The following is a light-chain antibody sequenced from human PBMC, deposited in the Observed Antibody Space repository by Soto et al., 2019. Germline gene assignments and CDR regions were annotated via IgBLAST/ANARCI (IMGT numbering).Light chain of an antibody. CDR2: GAS. CDR1: QTIASNY. J-gene: IGKJ3*01. CDR3: HQYSDSPLT. V-gene: IGKV3-20*01. Sequence: ELVLTQSPGTLSLSPVERATLSCRASQTIASNYLAWYQQRPGQAPRLLIYGASTRATGIPDRFSGSASGTDLTLTIGRLEPEDFAVYYCHQYSDSPLTFGPGTKVDIK.